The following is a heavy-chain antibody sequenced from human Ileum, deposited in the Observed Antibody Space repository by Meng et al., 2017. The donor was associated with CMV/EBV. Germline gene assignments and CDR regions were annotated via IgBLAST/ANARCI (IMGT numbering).Heavy chain of an antibody. Sequence: QADRRESGPGLVKPSETLSLTLPVSTASLSPYYWNWFRQPAGKGLEWIGRIYTGGPTDYNPSLKSRVTMSVDTSKNQFFLNLSSVTAADTAVYYCVRGQTVRGFEYWGLGILVTVSS. J-gene: IGHJ4*02. V-gene: IGHV4-4*07. CDR3: VRGQTVRGFEY. D-gene: IGHD3-10*01. CDR2: IYTGGPT. CDR1: TASLSPYY.